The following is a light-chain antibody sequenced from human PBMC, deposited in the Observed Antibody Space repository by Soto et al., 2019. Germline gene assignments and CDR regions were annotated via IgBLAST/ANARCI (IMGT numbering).Light chain of an antibody. CDR1: SSDVGSYNL. CDR2: EVS. Sequence: QSALTQPASVSGSPGQSITISCTGTSSDVGSYNLVSWYQQHPGKAPKLMIYEVSKRPSGVSNRFSGSKSGNTASLTISGLQAEEEADYYCCSYAGSNYVFGTGTKLTVL. CDR3: CSYAGSNYV. J-gene: IGLJ1*01. V-gene: IGLV2-23*02.